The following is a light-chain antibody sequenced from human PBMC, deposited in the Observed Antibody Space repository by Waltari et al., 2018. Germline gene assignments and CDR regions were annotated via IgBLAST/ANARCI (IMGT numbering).Light chain of an antibody. CDR3: QQYNRWPPIT. J-gene: IGKJ5*01. V-gene: IGKV3-15*01. Sequence: EVVMTQSPATLSLFPGERATFSCRASQTIASNLAWYQQKPAQAPRLLIYEASTRATGISARFRGSGSWAEFTLTISSLQSEDSAVYYCQQYNRWPPITFGQGTRLEIK. CDR2: EAS. CDR1: QTIASN.